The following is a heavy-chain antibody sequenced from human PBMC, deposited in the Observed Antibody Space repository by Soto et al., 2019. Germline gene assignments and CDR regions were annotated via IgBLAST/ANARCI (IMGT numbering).Heavy chain of an antibody. CDR2: MNPNSGNT. D-gene: IGHD3-10*01. Sequence: QVQLVQSGAEVKKPGASVKVSCKASGYTFTNYDINWVRQATGQGLEWMGWMNPNSGNTGFAQKFQGRVSRTRNPSISTAYMELSSLRSEDTAVYYCARGYYYGSGRSPDYWGQGTLVTVSS. CDR1: GYTFTNYD. CDR3: ARGYYYGSGRSPDY. J-gene: IGHJ4*02. V-gene: IGHV1-8*01.